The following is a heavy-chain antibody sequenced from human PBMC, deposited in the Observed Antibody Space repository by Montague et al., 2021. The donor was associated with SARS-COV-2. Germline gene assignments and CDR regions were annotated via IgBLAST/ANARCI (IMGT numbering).Heavy chain of an antibody. D-gene: IGHD3-9*01. V-gene: IGHV3-73*01. Sequence: SLRLSCAASGFTVSGSAMHWVRQASGKGLEWVGRIRSKANSYATXXASSVKGRFTISRDDSKNTAYLQMNSLKTEDTAAYYCTRPTLETYYDILTGYYKNFDYWGQGTLVTVSS. CDR3: TRPTLETYYDILTGYYKNFDY. CDR2: IRSKANSYAT. CDR1: GFTVSGSA. J-gene: IGHJ4*02.